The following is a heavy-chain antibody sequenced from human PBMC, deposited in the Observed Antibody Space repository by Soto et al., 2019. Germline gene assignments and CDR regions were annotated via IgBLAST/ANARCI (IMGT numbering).Heavy chain of an antibody. V-gene: IGHV4-30-2*01. CDR1: GVSITTNGYS. D-gene: IGHD3-16*01. CDR2: IYPSGTI. J-gene: IGHJ4*02. CDR3: ATYTAFAKYYFDY. Sequence: GVSITTNGYSWSWIRQPPGKGLEWIGYIYPSGTIFYNPSLNSRVTISADTSNNQFSLKLTSVTAADTAVYFCATYTAFAKYYFDYWGRGTLVTVSS.